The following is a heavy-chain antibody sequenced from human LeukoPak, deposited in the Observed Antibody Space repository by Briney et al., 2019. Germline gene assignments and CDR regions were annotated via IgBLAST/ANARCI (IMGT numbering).Heavy chain of an antibody. V-gene: IGHV3-48*03. J-gene: IGHJ4*02. D-gene: IGHD3-10*01. Sequence: GGSLRLSCAASGFTFGSYAMIWVRQAPGKGLEWVSTVSGSGTTTYYADSVKGRFTISRDNAKNSLYLQMNSLRAEDTAVYYCARGYLSYGSGSYKIDYWGQGTLVTVSS. CDR3: ARGYLSYGSGSYKIDY. CDR1: GFTFGSYA. CDR2: VSGSGTTT.